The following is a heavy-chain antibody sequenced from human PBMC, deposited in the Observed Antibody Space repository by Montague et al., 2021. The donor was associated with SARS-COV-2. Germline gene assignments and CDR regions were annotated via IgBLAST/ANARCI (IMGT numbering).Heavy chain of an antibody. CDR2: ICYDGSNK. Sequence: SLSLSFSASGFTFSSYGMHWVRQAPGKGLEWVAVICYDGSNKYYADSVKGRFTISRDNSKNTLYLQMNSLRAEDTAVYYCASESSPIHAFDNWGQGTLVTVSS. CDR1: GFTFSSYG. J-gene: IGHJ3*02. V-gene: IGHV3-33*01. CDR3: ASESSPIHAFDN. D-gene: IGHD2-2*02.